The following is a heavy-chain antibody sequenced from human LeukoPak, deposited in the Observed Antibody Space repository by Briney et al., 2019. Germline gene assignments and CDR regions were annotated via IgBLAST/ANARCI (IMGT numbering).Heavy chain of an antibody. D-gene: IGHD2-2*02. CDR1: GFTFNNYA. CDR3: ARGQYLAPAFDT. CDR2: VSGSGDNT. V-gene: IGHV3-23*01. J-gene: IGHJ3*02. Sequence: GGSLRLSCAASGFTFNNYAMTWVRQAPGKGLEWVSVVSGSGDNTNYADSVKGRFTISRDNSKNTLYLQMNSLRAEDTAVYYCARGQYLAPAFDTWGQGTMVTVSS.